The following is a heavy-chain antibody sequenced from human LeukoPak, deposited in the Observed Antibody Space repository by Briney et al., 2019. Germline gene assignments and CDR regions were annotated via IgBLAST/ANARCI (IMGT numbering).Heavy chain of an antibody. D-gene: IGHD5-18*01. V-gene: IGHV1-46*01. CDR1: GYTFTSYY. CDR2: VNPSGGST. CDR3: ARLSAMVYTFDY. Sequence: ASVKVSCKASGYTFTSYYMHWVRQAPGQGLEWMGIVNPSGGSTSYAQKFQGRVTMTRDTSTSTVYMELSSLRPEDTAVYYCARLSAMVYTFDYWGQGTLVTVSS. J-gene: IGHJ4*02.